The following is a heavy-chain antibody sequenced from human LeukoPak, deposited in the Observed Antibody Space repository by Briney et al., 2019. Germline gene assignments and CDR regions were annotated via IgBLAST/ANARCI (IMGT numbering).Heavy chain of an antibody. Sequence: PSETLSLTCAAYGGSFSGYYWSWIRQPPGKGLEWIGEINHSGSTNYNPSLKSRVTISVDTSKNQFSLKLSSVTAADTAVYYCARSRRRIPITMVRGVKVDYFDYWGQGTLVTVSS. CDR3: ARSRRRIPITMVRGVKVDYFDY. J-gene: IGHJ4*02. D-gene: IGHD3-10*01. CDR1: GGSFSGYY. V-gene: IGHV4-34*01. CDR2: INHSGST.